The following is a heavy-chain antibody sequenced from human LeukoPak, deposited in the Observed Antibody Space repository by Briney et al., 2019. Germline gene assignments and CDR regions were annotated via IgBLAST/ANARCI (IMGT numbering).Heavy chain of an antibody. V-gene: IGHV3-7*01. CDR1: GFTFSSYA. CDR2: IKEDGSEK. CDR3: ARVPRSGWYGNWFDP. D-gene: IGHD6-19*01. Sequence: GGSLRLSCAASGFTFSSYAMSWVRQAPGKGLEWVANIKEDGSEKYYVDSVKGRVTISRDNAKSSLYLQMNTLRAEDTAVYYCARVPRSGWYGNWFDPWGQGTLVTVSS. J-gene: IGHJ5*02.